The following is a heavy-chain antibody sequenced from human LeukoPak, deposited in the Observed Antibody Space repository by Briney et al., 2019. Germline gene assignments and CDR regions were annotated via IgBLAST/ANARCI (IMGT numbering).Heavy chain of an antibody. D-gene: IGHD1-26*01. Sequence: GASVKVSFKASGYTFTSYGISWVRQAPGQGLELMGLISAYNGNTNYAQKLQGRVTMTTDTSTSTAYMELRSLRSDDTAVYYCAGLSGSYLEESFDYWGQGTLVTVSS. CDR3: AGLSGSYLEESFDY. CDR1: GYTFTSYG. CDR2: ISAYNGNT. V-gene: IGHV1-18*01. J-gene: IGHJ4*02.